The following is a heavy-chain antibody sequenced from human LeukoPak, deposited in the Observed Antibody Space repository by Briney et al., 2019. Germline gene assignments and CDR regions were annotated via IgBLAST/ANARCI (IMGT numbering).Heavy chain of an antibody. CDR3: KSGGAAPGSFDY. Sequence: PGGSLRLSCAASGFTFSDFRMSWVRQAPGKGLEWVANIKYDGNEEYYVDSVKGRFTISRDNAKNSLYLQLNSLRVEDTAVYYCKSGGAAPGSFDYWGQGTLVTVSP. D-gene: IGHD1-1*01. CDR1: GFTFSDFR. V-gene: IGHV3-7*01. J-gene: IGHJ4*02. CDR2: IKYDGNEE.